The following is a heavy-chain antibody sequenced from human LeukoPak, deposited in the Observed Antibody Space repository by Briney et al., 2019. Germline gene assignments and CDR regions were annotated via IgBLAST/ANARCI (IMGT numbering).Heavy chain of an antibody. CDR2: IYTSGST. CDR3: ARDSLSSTSWFDP. D-gene: IGHD2-2*01. J-gene: IGHJ5*02. Sequence: SQTLSLTCTVSGGSISSGSYYWSWIRQPAGKGLEWIGRIYTSGSTNYNPSLKSRVSISVDTSKNQFSLKLSSVTAADTAVYYCARDSLSSTSWFDPWGQGTLVTVSS. CDR1: GGSISSGSYY. V-gene: IGHV4-61*02.